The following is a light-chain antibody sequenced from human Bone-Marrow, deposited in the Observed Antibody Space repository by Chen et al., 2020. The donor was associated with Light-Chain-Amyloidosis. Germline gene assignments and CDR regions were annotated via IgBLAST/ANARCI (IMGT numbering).Light chain of an antibody. V-gene: IGLV1-47*01. Sequence: QSVLTQPPSASGTPGPRVTISCSGTSSNIGNNYIYWYQQFPGTAPKLLIYRNNQRPSGVTDRFSGSKSGTSAALAISGLRPEDEADYYCSAWDDSLSAVVFGGGTKLTVL. CDR2: RNN. J-gene: IGLJ2*01. CDR3: SAWDDSLSAVV. CDR1: SSNIGNNY.